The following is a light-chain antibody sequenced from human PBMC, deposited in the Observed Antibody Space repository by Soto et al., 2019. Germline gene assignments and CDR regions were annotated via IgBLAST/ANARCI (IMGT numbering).Light chain of an antibody. Sequence: QSALTQPASVSGSPGQSIPIACTGTSSDIGAYNYVSGYRQHPGKAPKLMIYEVINLHSWVSNRFSGSKSGNTASLTISGLQADDEADYYGSSYTSSSPTPYVFGNGTKLTVL. J-gene: IGLJ1*01. CDR1: SSDIGAYNY. V-gene: IGLV2-14*01. CDR3: SSYTSSSPTPYV. CDR2: EVI.